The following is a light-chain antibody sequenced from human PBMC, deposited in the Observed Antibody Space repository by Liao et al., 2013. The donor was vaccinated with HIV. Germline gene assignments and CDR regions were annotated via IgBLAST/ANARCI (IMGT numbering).Light chain of an antibody. V-gene: IGLV3-1*01. Sequence: SLELAQPPSVSVSPGQTASITCSGDKLGDKYASWYQQRPGQSPLLVIFQDNQRPSGIPERFFGSNSGNTATLTISGTQAMDEADYYCQAWDSSTAYVVFGGGTKLTVL. CDR3: QAWDSSTAYVV. CDR1: KLGDKY. CDR2: QDN. J-gene: IGLJ2*01.